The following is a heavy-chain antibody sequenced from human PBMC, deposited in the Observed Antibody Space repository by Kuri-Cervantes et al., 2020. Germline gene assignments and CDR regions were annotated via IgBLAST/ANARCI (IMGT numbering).Heavy chain of an antibody. Sequence: SETLSLTCAVSGGSISSGGYSWSWIRQPPGKGLEWIGYIYHSGSTYYNPSLKSRVTISVDRSKNQFPLKPSSVTAADTAVYYCARTIYDSSGYYPFAWFDPWGQGTLVTVSS. CDR1: GGSISSGGYS. CDR2: IYHSGST. V-gene: IGHV4-30-2*01. CDR3: ARTIYDSSGYYPFAWFDP. D-gene: IGHD3-22*01. J-gene: IGHJ5*02.